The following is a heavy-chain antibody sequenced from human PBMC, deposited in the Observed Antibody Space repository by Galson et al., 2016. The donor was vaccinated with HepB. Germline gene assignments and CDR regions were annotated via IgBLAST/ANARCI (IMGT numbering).Heavy chain of an antibody. D-gene: IGHD7-27*01. CDR3: ARSYLLGRGFGW. J-gene: IGHJ4*02. Sequence: CAISGDSVSSNSAGWNWIRQSPSRGLEWLGRTFYRSNWQNDYAGSVKSRITINPDTSKNQFSLQLNSVTPDDTAMYYCARSYLLGRGFGWWGQGTLVTVSS. CDR2: TFYRSNWQN. V-gene: IGHV6-1*01. CDR1: GDSVSSNSAG.